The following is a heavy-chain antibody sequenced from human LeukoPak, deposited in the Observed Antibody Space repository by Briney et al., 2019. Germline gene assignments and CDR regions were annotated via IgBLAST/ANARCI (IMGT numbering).Heavy chain of an antibody. D-gene: IGHD2-15*01. Sequence: GGSLRLSCAASGFTFSSYGMSWVRQAPGKGLEWVSAISGSGGSTYYADSVKGRFTISRDNSKNTLYLQMNSLRAEDTAVYYCAKERVVVAASASGWFDPWGQGTLVTVSS. CDR1: GFTFSSYG. J-gene: IGHJ5*02. V-gene: IGHV3-23*01. CDR2: ISGSGGST. CDR3: AKERVVVAASASGWFDP.